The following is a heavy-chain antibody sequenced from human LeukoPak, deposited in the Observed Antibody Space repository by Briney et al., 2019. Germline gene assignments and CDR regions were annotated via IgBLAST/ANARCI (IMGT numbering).Heavy chain of an antibody. CDR1: GFTFSTYS. V-gene: IGHV3-21*01. CDR3: ARESRDGYFDY. J-gene: IGHJ4*02. CDR2: ISRSSSYI. Sequence: PGRSLRLSCAASGFTFSTYSMNWVRQAPGKGLEWVSSISRSSSYIYYADSVKGRFTISSDNAKNSLDLQMNSLRAEDTAIYYCARESRDGYFDYWGQGSLVTVSS. D-gene: IGHD5-24*01.